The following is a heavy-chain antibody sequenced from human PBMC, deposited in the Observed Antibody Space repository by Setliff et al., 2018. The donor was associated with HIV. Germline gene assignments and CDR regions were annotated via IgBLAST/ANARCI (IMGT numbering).Heavy chain of an antibody. D-gene: IGHD2-2*02. CDR2: IHYNGRT. J-gene: IGHJ5*02. CDR1: GDSITNDDYY. CDR3: ARYTSKVDWFDP. Sequence: PSETLSLTCSVSGDSITNDDYYWGWIRQPPGKGLEWIAIIHYNGRTYYDPSLKSRVTIFVDTSKTQFYLKLRSVTASDTAVYYCARYTSKVDWFDPWGQGTLVTVSS. V-gene: IGHV4-39*01.